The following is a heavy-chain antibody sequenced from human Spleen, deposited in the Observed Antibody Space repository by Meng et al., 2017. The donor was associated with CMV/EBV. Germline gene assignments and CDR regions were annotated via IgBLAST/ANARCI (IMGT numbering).Heavy chain of an antibody. J-gene: IGHJ4*02. CDR2: IKQDGSEK. CDR3: ARLLGYCSSTSCYTEDYFDY. Sequence: GESLKISCVASGFTFSSYWMSWVRQAPGKGLEWVANIKQDGSEKYYVDSVKGRFTISRDNAKNSLYLQMNSLRAEDTAVYYCARLLGYCSSTSCYTEDYFDYWGQGTLVTVSS. V-gene: IGHV3-7*01. CDR1: GFTFSSYW. D-gene: IGHD2-2*02.